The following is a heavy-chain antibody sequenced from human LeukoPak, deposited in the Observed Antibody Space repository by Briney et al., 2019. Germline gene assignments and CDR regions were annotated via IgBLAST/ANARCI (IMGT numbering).Heavy chain of an antibody. D-gene: IGHD5-12*01. CDR2: IRGDGET. Sequence: GGSLRLSCGASGISCSNFAMSWVRQAPARGPEWVSSIRGDGETFYADSVKGRFTLSRDDSRNTVYLQLNNLRVEDTAIYYCAKDLSHRGYSGYDCGYWGQGTLVTVSS. CDR1: GISCSNFA. J-gene: IGHJ4*02. CDR3: AKDLSHRGYSGYDCGY. V-gene: IGHV3-23*01.